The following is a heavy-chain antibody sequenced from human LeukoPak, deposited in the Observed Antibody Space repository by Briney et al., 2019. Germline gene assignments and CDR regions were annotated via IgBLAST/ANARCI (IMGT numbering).Heavy chain of an antibody. V-gene: IGHV6-1*01. D-gene: IGHD1-14*01. J-gene: IGHJ4*02. CDR1: GDSVSSDSAA. Sequence: SQTLSLTCAISGDSVSSDSAAGNWIRQSPSRGLEWLGRTYYMSKWINDYAVSVKSRITINPDTSRSQFSLQLNSVTPEDTAVYYCARGILRTGFDSWGQGTLVIVSS. CDR2: TYYMSKWIN. CDR3: ARGILRTGFDS.